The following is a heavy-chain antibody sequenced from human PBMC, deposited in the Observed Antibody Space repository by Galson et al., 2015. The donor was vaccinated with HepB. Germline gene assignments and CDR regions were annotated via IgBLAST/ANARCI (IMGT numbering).Heavy chain of an antibody. Sequence: SLRLSCAASGFTFSSYGMHWVRQAPGKGLEWVAYIRYDGSVKYYGDSVKGRFAISRDNSENTLYLQMNSLRAEDTAVYYCARNTPSSGYHGLHYGGQGTLVTVSS. D-gene: IGHD5-12*01. CDR3: ARNTPSSGYHGLHY. CDR1: GFTFSSYG. J-gene: IGHJ4*02. V-gene: IGHV3-30*02. CDR2: IRYDGSVK.